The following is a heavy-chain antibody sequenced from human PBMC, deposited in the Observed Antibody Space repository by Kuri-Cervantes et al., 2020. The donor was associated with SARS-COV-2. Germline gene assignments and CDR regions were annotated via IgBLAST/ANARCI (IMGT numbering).Heavy chain of an antibody. Sequence: SQTLSLTCAISGDSVSSNSAAWNWIRQSPSRGHEWLGRTYYRSKWYNDYAVSVKSRITINPDTSKNQFSLKLSSVTAADAAVYYCARESCSSCPNLDYYGMDVWGQGTTVTVSS. CDR3: ARESCSSCPNLDYYGMDV. CDR1: GDSVSSNSAA. J-gene: IGHJ6*02. D-gene: IGHD6-13*01. CDR2: TYYRSKWYN. V-gene: IGHV6-1*01.